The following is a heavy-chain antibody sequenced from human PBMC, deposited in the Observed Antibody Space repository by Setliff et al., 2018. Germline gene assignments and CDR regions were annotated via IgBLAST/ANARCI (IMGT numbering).Heavy chain of an antibody. V-gene: IGHV4-61*02. CDR1: GGSFDSGTHY. CDR3: AGTPARGTTWLSPFEY. Sequence: PSETLSLTCTVTGGSFDSGTHYWSWIRQPAGKVPEWIGLIQGTGNTNYNPSLQSRATISIDTSKNQISLKITSVTAADTALYSCAGTPARGTTWLSPFEYWGQGIQVTVSS. CDR2: IQGTGNT. J-gene: IGHJ4*02. D-gene: IGHD3-9*01.